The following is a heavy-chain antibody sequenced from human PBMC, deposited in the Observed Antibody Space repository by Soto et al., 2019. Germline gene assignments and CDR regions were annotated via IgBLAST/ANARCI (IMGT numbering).Heavy chain of an antibody. Sequence: GGSLRLSCAASGFTFSSYGMHWVRQAPGKGLEWVAVIWYDGSNKYYADSVKGRFTISRDNSKNTLYLQMNSLRAEDTAVYYCARAIESGYPYYYYYGMDVWGQGTTVTVSS. V-gene: IGHV3-33*01. CDR3: ARAIESGYPYYYYYGMDV. D-gene: IGHD3-3*01. J-gene: IGHJ6*02. CDR1: GFTFSSYG. CDR2: IWYDGSNK.